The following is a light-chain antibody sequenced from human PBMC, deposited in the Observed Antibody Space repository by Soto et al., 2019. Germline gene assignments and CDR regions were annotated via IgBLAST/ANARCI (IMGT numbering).Light chain of an antibody. Sequence: DIVMTQSPDSLAVSLGERATFNCKSSQTVLYSSNNKNYLAWFQQKPGQPPKLLIYWASTRESGVPDRFSGSGSGTDFRLTISSLQAEDVAVYYCQQYYSTPYTFGQGTTLEIK. J-gene: IGKJ2*01. CDR1: QTVLYSSNNKNY. CDR2: WAS. V-gene: IGKV4-1*01. CDR3: QQYYSTPYT.